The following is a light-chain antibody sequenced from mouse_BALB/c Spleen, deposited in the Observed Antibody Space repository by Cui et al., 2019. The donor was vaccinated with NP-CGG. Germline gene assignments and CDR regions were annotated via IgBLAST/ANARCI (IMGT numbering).Light chain of an antibody. CDR1: TGAVTTSNY. J-gene: IGLJ1*01. CDR2: GTS. CDR3: AQGSRTIWV. Sequence: QAVVTQESALTTSPGGTVILTCRSSTGAVTTSNYANWVQEKPDHLFTGLIGGTSNRVPGVPVRFSGSLIGDKAALTTPGAQMGVDALYSCAQGSRTIWVFGGGTKLTVL. V-gene: IGLV2*02.